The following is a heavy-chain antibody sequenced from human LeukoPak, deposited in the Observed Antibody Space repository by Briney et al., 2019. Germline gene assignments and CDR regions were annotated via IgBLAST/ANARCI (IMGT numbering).Heavy chain of an antibody. CDR1: GFTFSSYR. J-gene: IGHJ4*02. CDR2: IQPSSDHI. CDR3: ARDNFEQAHTGYFDY. V-gene: IGHV3-21*05. D-gene: IGHD1-20*01. Sequence: PGVSLTLSCAAYGFTFSSYRMNWLRQAPGKGLVWVSYIQPSSDHIYYTVPVGGRLTIYRDITENSLYLQMNSLRVEDTAVYYCARDNFEQAHTGYFDYWGQGTVVTVSS.